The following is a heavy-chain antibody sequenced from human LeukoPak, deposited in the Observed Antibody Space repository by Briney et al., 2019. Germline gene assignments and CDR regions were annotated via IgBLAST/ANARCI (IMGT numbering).Heavy chain of an antibody. D-gene: IGHD3-22*01. J-gene: IGHJ5*02. CDR2: IYTSGST. Sequence: SETLSLTCTVSGGSISSGSYYWSWIRQPAGKGLEWIGRIYTSGSTNYNPSLKSRVTISVDTSKNQFSLNLSSVTAADTAVYYCARDHYDSSGYYYWFDPWGQGTLVTVSS. CDR3: ARDHYDSSGYYYWFDP. CDR1: GGSISSGSYY. V-gene: IGHV4-61*02.